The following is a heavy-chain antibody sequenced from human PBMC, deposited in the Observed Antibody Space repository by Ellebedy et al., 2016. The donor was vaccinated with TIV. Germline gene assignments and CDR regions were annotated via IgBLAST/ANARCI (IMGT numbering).Heavy chain of an antibody. D-gene: IGHD3-22*01. CDR2: IRSKANSYAT. CDR1: GSTFSGSA. J-gene: IGHJ4*02. Sequence: PGGSLRLSCVASGSTFSGSAMHWVRQASGKGLEWVGRIRSKANSYATEYTASVNGRFTISRDDSKNTAYLQMNSLETEDTAVYYCAITYYYDSSGYTIDYWGQGTLVTVTS. V-gene: IGHV3-73*01. CDR3: AITYYYDSSGYTIDY.